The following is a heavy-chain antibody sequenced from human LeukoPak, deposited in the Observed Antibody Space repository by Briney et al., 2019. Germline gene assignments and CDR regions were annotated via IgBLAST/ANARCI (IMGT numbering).Heavy chain of an antibody. CDR2: IYYSGST. J-gene: IGHJ4*02. D-gene: IGHD6-13*01. CDR1: AGSISSSSYY. V-gene: IGHV4-39*01. Sequence: SETLSLTCTVSAGSISSSSYYWGWIRQPPGKGLEWIGSIYYSGSTYYNPSLKSRVTISVDTSKNQFSLKLSYVTAADTAVYYCARTEQQQLVYFDYWGQGTLVTVSS. CDR3: ARTEQQQLVYFDY.